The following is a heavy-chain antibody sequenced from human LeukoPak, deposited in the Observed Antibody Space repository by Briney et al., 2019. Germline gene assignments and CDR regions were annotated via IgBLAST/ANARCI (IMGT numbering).Heavy chain of an antibody. J-gene: IGHJ2*01. CDR3: AKVGWLQTHWYFDL. D-gene: IGHD5-12*01. Sequence: GGSLRLSCAASGFTFSDFVMNWVRQAPGKGLGWVSGVSGTGTYNSDSVKGRFTISRDNSKNTLYLQMNSLKAEDTAVYYCAKVGWLQTHWYFDLWGRGTLVTVSS. CDR2: VSGTGT. V-gene: IGHV3-23*01. CDR1: GFTFSDFV.